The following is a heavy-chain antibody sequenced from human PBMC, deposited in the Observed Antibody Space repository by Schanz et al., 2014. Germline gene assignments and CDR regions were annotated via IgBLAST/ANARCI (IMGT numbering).Heavy chain of an antibody. D-gene: IGHD4-17*01. CDR2: IWYDGNNK. V-gene: IGHV3-33*06. CDR3: AKDPHKDYGGKPQTFDI. Sequence: VQLVESGGGLLKPGTSLRLSCAASGFTFRAYSMNWVRQAPGKGLEWVAVIWYDGNNKYYADSVKGRFTISRDNSKNILYLQMNSLRAEDTALYYCAKDPHKDYGGKPQTFDIWGQGTMVTVSS. J-gene: IGHJ3*02. CDR1: GFTFRAYS.